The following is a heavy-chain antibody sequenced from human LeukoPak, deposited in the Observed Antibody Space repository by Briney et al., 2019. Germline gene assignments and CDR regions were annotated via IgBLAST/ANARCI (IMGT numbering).Heavy chain of an antibody. CDR2: IYYSGST. CDR1: GGSISNYY. J-gene: IGHJ4*02. V-gene: IGHV4-59*01. CDR3: ATGGLRYRSTTSCLGY. Sequence: PSETLSLTCTVSGGSISNYYWSWIRQPPGKGLEWIGYIYYSGSTSYNPSLRSRVTMSVDTSKKFFSLHMTSVTAADTAVYYCATGGLRYRSTTSCLGYWGQGTLVTVAS. D-gene: IGHD2-2*01.